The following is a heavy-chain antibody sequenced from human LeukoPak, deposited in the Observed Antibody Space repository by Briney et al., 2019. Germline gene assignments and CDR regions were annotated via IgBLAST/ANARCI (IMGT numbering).Heavy chain of an antibody. CDR2: ISAYNGNT. Sequence: ASVTVSFKASGYTFTSYGISWVRQAPGQGLEWMGWISAYNGNTNYAQKLQGRVTMTTDTSTSTAYMELRSLRSDDTAVYYCAGDRDFTAVGMPPFDYWGQGTLVTVSS. D-gene: IGHD5-18*01. J-gene: IGHJ4*02. CDR3: AGDRDFTAVGMPPFDY. CDR1: GYTFTSYG. V-gene: IGHV1-18*04.